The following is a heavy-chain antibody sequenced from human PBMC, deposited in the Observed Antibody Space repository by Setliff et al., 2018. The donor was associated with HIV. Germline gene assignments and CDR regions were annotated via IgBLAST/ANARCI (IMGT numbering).Heavy chain of an antibody. Sequence: SETLSLTCTVSGDSINSGNYYWSWIRQHPGKGLEWIGYIYYSGSSYYSPSLKSRVTISEDTSKNQFSLKMRSVTAADTAVYYCATSPAGEILGSRPFYFDYWGQGTLVTVSS. CDR1: GDSINSGNYY. CDR2: IYYSGSS. D-gene: IGHD3-10*01. CDR3: ATSPAGEILGSRPFYFDY. V-gene: IGHV4-31*03. J-gene: IGHJ4*02.